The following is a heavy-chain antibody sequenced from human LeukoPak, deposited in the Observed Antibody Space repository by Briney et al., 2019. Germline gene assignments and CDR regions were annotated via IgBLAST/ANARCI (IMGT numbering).Heavy chain of an antibody. CDR1: GYSISSGYY. D-gene: IGHD6-6*01. V-gene: IGHV4-38-2*02. CDR3: ARAREFSSSSGRAYYFDY. Sequence: SETLPLTCTVSGYSISSGYYWGWIRQPPGKGLEWIGSIYHSGSTYYNPSLKSRVTISLDTSKNQFSLKLSSVTAADTAVYYCARAREFSSSSGRAYYFDYWGQGTLVTVSS. J-gene: IGHJ4*02. CDR2: IYHSGST.